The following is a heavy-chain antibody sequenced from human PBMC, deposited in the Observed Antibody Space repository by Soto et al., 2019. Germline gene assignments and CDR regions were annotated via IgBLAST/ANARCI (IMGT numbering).Heavy chain of an antibody. Sequence: SETLSLTCAVFGGSFSVYYWSWIRQPPGKGLEWIGEINHSGSTNYNPSLKSRVTISVDTSKNQFSLKLSSVTAADTAVYYCARGGGYYYDGSGYYYWGQGTLVTVSS. CDR1: GGSFSVYY. CDR3: ARGGGYYYDGSGYYY. J-gene: IGHJ4*02. D-gene: IGHD3-22*01. CDR2: INHSGST. V-gene: IGHV4-34*01.